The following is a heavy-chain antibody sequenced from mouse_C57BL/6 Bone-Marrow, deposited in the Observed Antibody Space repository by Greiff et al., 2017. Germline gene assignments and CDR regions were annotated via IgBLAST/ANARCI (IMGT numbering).Heavy chain of an antibody. CDR1: GYSITSGYY. V-gene: IGHV3-6*01. J-gene: IGHJ2*01. CDR2: ISYDGSN. Sequence: ESGPGLVKPSQSLSLTCSVTGYSITSGYYWNWIRQFPGNKLEWMGYISYDGSNNYNPSLKNRISITRATSKNQFFLMLNSLTTEDTATYDCARADYWGQGTTLTVSS. CDR3: ARADY.